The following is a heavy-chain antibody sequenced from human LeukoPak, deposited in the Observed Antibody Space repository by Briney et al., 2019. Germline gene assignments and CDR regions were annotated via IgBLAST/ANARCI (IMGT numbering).Heavy chain of an antibody. CDR3: ARGRSTVRGILYPNYYYYYYMDV. CDR1: GGSFSGYY. CDR2: INHSGST. Sequence: SETLSLTCAVYGGSFSGYYWSWIRQPPGKGLEWIGEINHSGSTNYNPSLKSRVTISVDTSKNQFSLKLSSVTAADTAVYYCARGRSTVRGILYPNYYYYYYMDVWGKGTTVTVSS. V-gene: IGHV4-34*01. D-gene: IGHD3-10*01. J-gene: IGHJ6*03.